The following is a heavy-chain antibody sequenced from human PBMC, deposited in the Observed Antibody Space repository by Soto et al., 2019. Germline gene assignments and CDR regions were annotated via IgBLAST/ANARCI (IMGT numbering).Heavy chain of an antibody. Sequence: GGSLRLSCAASGFTFSIYAMSWVRQAPGKGLEWVSAISGSGGSTYYADSVKGRFTISRDNSKNTLYLQMNSLRAEDTAVYYCAKDGPDFWSGYFVHPNNRFDPWGKGTLVTVSS. CDR3: AKDGPDFWSGYFVHPNNRFDP. J-gene: IGHJ5*02. CDR2: ISGSGGST. V-gene: IGHV3-23*01. D-gene: IGHD3-3*01. CDR1: GFTFSIYA.